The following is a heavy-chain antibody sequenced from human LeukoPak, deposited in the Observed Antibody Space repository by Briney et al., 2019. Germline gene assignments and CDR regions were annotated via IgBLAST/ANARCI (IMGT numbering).Heavy chain of an antibody. CDR2: ISGSGGST. Sequence: PGGSLRLSCAASGFTFSSYAMSWVRQAPGKGLEWVSAISGSGGSTYYVDSVKGRFTISRDNSKNTLYLQMNSLRAEDTAVYYCAKDSEGDDSSGYYFDYWGQGTLVTVSS. D-gene: IGHD3-22*01. V-gene: IGHV3-23*01. J-gene: IGHJ4*02. CDR3: AKDSEGDDSSGYYFDY. CDR1: GFTFSSYA.